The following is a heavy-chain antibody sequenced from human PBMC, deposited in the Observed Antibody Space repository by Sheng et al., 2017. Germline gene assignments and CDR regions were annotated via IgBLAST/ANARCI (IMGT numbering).Heavy chain of an antibody. D-gene: IGHD3-16*02. J-gene: IGHJ5*02. V-gene: IGHV1-69*05. CDR1: GGTFSSYA. CDR3: ARGVGDYDYIWGSYRYTGWFDP. CDR2: IIPIFGTA. Sequence: QVQLVQSGAEVKKPGSSVKVSCKASGGTFSSYAISWVRQAPGQGLEWMGGIIPIFGTANYAQKFQGRVTITTDESTSTAYMELSSLRSEDTAVYYCARGVGDYDYIWGSYRYTGWFDPWGQGTLVTVSS.